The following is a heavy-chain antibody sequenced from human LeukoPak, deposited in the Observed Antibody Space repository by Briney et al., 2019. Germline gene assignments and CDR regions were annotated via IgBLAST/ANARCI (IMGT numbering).Heavy chain of an antibody. CDR2: ISNGAGTV. V-gene: IGHV3-11*01. CDR1: GFTFSTYW. CDR3: ARDRRTAMVYFDY. D-gene: IGHD5-18*01. Sequence: GGSLRLSCTASGFTFSTYWMSWVRQAPGKGLEWLSYISNGAGTVYYADSVKGRFTISRDNAKNSLYLQMNSLRAEDTAVYYCARDRRTAMVYFDYWGQGTLVTVSS. J-gene: IGHJ4*02.